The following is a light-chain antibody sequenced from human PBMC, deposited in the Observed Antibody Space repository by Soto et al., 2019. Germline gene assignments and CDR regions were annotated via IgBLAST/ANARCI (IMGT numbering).Light chain of an antibody. V-gene: IGKV1-5*03. J-gene: IGKJ1*01. CDR3: QQYNSYRA. Sequence: IQMTQSPSILSASVGDRVTITCRASQSIDTWLAWHQQKPGKAPKLLISKASNLESGVPSRFSGSGSGTEFTLTISSLQPDDFATYYCQQYNSYRAFGQGTKV. CDR1: QSIDTW. CDR2: KAS.